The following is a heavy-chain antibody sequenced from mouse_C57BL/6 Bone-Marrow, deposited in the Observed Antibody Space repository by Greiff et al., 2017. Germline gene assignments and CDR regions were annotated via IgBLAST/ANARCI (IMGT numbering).Heavy chain of an antibody. J-gene: IGHJ4*01. V-gene: IGHV3-6*01. Sequence: EVKLQQSGPGLVKPSQSLSLTCSVTGYSITSGYYWNWIRQFPGNKLEWMGYISYDGSNNYNPSLKNRISITRDTSKNQFFLKLNSVTTEDTATYYCARPSLPRDYAMDYWGQGTSVTVSS. CDR2: ISYDGSN. D-gene: IGHD5-5*01. CDR3: ARPSLPRDYAMDY. CDR1: GYSITSGYY.